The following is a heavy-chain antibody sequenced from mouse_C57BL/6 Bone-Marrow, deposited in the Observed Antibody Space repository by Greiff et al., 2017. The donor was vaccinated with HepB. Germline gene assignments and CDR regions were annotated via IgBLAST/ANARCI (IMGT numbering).Heavy chain of an antibody. J-gene: IGHJ2*01. CDR3: AREGLSLDY. V-gene: IGHV1-26*01. CDR1: GYTFTDYY. Sequence: EVKLQQSGPELVKPGASVKISCKASGYTFTDYYMNWVKQSHGKSLEWIGDINPNNGGTSYNQKFKGKATLTVDKSSSTAYMELRSLTSEDSAVYYCAREGLSLDYWGQGTTLTVSS. CDR2: INPNNGGT.